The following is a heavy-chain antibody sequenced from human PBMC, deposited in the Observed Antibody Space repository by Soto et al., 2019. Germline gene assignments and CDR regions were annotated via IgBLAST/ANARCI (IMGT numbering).Heavy chain of an antibody. CDR1: GGTFSSYT. J-gene: IGHJ6*02. CDR3: ARRLVAYSGCDGVVDV. D-gene: IGHD5-12*01. V-gene: IGHV1-69*02. Sequence: QVQLVQSGAEVKTPGSSVKVSCKASGGTFSSYTISWVRQAPGQGLEWMGRIIPILGIANYSQKFQGRVTITADKSKSTAYMELSSLRSEDTGVYYCARRLVAYSGCDGVVDVWGQGTTVTV. CDR2: IIPILGIA.